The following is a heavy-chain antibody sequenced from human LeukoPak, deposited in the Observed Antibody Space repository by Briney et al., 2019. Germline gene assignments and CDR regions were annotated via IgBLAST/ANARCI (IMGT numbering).Heavy chain of an antibody. CDR3: ARHNPSDYDTDAYHKNAFDI. CDR1: GGSINGYY. D-gene: IGHD3-22*01. CDR2: FYDSGNI. J-gene: IGHJ3*02. V-gene: IGHV4-59*08. Sequence: PSETLSLTCSVSGGSINGYYWTWIRQPPGKGLGYIGYFYDSGNINYNPSLNSRVSISLDTSTQQFSLKLSSVTAADTAVYYCARHNPSDYDTDAYHKNAFDIWGQGPMVTVSS.